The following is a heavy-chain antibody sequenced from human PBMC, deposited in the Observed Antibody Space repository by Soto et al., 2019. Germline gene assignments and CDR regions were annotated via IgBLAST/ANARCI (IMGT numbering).Heavy chain of an antibody. CDR3: AKQIAVAGTWLDYYYGMDV. J-gene: IGHJ6*02. CDR2: ISWDGGST. D-gene: IGHD6-19*01. V-gene: IGHV3-43*01. CDR1: GFTFDDYT. Sequence: EVQLVESGGVVVQPGGSRRLYCAASGFTFDDYTMHWVRQAPGKGLEWVSLISWDGGSTYYADSVKGRFTISRDNSKNSLYLQMNSLRTEDTALYYCAKQIAVAGTWLDYYYGMDVWGQGTTVTVSS.